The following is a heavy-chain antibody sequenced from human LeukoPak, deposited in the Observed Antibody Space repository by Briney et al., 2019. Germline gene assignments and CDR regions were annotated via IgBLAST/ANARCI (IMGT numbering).Heavy chain of an antibody. D-gene: IGHD3-22*01. CDR1: GGSISNYY. CDR2: IYYSGST. V-gene: IGHV4-59*08. J-gene: IGHJ4*02. Sequence: PSETLSLTCTVSGGSISNYYWTWIRQPPGKGLEWIGYIYYSGSTNYNPSLKSRVTISVDTSKNQFSLKLSSVTAADTAVYYCARQGDYDTLLDYWGQGTLVTVSS. CDR3: ARQGDYDTLLDY.